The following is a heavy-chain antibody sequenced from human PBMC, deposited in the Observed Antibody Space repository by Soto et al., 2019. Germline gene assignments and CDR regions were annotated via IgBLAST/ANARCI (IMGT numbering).Heavy chain of an antibody. CDR1: GGSFSGYY. CDR3: ARGGAGYYYDSSVYYYCDY. CDR2: INNSGST. V-gene: IGHV4-34*01. J-gene: IGHJ4*02. Sequence: QVQLQQWGAGLLKPSETLSLTCAVYGGSFSGYYWSWIRQPPGKGLEWIGEINNSGSTNYNPSLNSPVTLSVDTSKNQVSLKLSSVNAADTAVYYCARGGAGYYYDSSVYYYCDYWGQGTLVTVSS. D-gene: IGHD3-22*01.